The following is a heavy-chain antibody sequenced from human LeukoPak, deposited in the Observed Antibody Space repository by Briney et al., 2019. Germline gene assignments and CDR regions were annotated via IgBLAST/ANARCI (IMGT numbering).Heavy chain of an antibody. J-gene: IGHJ4*02. Sequence: PGGSLRLSCAASGFTFSSYGMHWVRQAPGKGLEWVAVISYDGSNKYYADSVKGRFTISRDNSKNTLYLQLNSMRAGDTAVYYCAKASSSSWSFDYWGQGTLVTVSS. V-gene: IGHV3-30*18. CDR1: GFTFSSYG. CDR2: ISYDGSNK. CDR3: AKASSSSWSFDY. D-gene: IGHD6-13*01.